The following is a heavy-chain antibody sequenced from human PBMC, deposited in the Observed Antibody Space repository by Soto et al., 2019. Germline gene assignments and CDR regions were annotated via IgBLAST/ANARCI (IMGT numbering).Heavy chain of an antibody. J-gene: IGHJ5*02. CDR1: GGSISSYY. Sequence: QVQLQESGPGLVKPSETLSLTCTVSGGSISSYYWSWIRQPPGKGLEWIGYIYYSGSTNYNPSLKSRVTISVDTSKNQFSLKLSSVTAADTAVYYCARSLWFGEFRPPFDPWGQGTLVTVSS. V-gene: IGHV4-59*08. D-gene: IGHD3-10*01. CDR3: ARSLWFGEFRPPFDP. CDR2: IYYSGST.